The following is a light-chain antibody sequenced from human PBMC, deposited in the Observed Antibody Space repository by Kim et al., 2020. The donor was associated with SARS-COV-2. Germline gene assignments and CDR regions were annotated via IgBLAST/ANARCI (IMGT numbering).Light chain of an antibody. CDR3: QSWDSSPGV. CDR2: QDT. CDR1: KLGNKY. J-gene: IGLJ2*01. Sequence: SYELTQPPSVSVSPGQTVTITCSGDKLGNKYTSWYQQKPGQSPVVVIYQDTKRPSGIPERFSGSTSGNTATLTISGTQAMDEADYYCQSWDSSPGVFGGGTQLTVL. V-gene: IGLV3-1*01.